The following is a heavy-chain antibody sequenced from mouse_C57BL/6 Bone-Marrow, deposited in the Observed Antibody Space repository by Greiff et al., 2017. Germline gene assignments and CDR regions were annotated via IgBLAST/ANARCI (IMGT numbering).Heavy chain of an antibody. V-gene: IGHV1-50*01. CDR1: GYPFTSYW. CDR3: ANCRYWDFDV. CDR2: IDPSDSYT. Sequence: VQLQQPGAELVKPGASVKLSCTASGYPFTSYWMQWVKQRPGQGLEWIGEIDPSDSYTNYNQKFKGKATLTVDTSSSTAYMQLSSLTSEDSAVYDWANCRYWDFDVWGTGTTVTVSS. D-gene: IGHD4-1*02. J-gene: IGHJ1*03.